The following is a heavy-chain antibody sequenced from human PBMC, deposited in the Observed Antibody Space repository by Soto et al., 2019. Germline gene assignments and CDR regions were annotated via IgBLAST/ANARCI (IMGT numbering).Heavy chain of an antibody. CDR2: IIPIFGTT. CDR1: GGTLSSYV. V-gene: IGHV1-69*13. J-gene: IGHJ4*02. CDR3: ARDTRKDCSGETCYYS. D-gene: IGHD2-15*01. Sequence: ASVKVSCKASGGTLSSYVISWVRQAPGQGLEWMGGIIPIFGTTTYGEKFQGRVTITADESTSTTYMELSSLKSEDTAVYYCARDTRKDCSGETCYYSWGQGTLVTVYS.